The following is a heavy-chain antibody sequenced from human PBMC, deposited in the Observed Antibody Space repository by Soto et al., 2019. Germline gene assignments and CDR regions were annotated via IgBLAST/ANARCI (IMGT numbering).Heavy chain of an antibody. J-gene: IGHJ6*03. CDR3: ASEFSGYDYYYYYYYMDV. CDR1: GFTFSSYS. D-gene: IGHD5-12*01. V-gene: IGHV3-48*01. Sequence: PGGSLRLSCEASGFTFSSYSMNWVRQAPGKGLEWVSYISSSSSTIYYADSVKGRFTISRDNAKNSLYLQMNSLRAEDTAVYYCASEFSGYDYYYYYYYMDVWGKGTTVTVSS. CDR2: ISSSSSTI.